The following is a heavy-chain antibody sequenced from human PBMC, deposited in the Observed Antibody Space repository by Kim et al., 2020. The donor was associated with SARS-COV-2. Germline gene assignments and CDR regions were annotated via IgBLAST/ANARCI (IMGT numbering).Heavy chain of an antibody. CDR2: ISGSGGST. CDR3: AKDLRYFDWLFKIDY. D-gene: IGHD3-9*01. CDR1: GFTFSSYA. J-gene: IGHJ4*02. Sequence: GGSLRLSCAASGFTFSSYAMSWVRQAPGKGLEWVSAISGSGGSTYYADSVKGRFTISRDNSKNTLYLQMNSLRAEDTAVYYCAKDLRYFDWLFKIDYWGQGTLVTVSS. V-gene: IGHV3-23*01.